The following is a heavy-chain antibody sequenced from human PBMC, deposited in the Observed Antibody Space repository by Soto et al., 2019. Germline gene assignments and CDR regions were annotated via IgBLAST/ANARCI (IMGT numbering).Heavy chain of an antibody. V-gene: IGHV1-8*01. CDR3: ARPHYESFYYYGMNV. J-gene: IGHJ6*02. Sequence: QVQLVQSGAEVKKPGASVKVSCKASGYTFTNYDFYWVRQATGQGLEWMGWMNPNTGNTVYAQKFQGRVSMTRNTSISTAYMELSRLRVEDMAVYYCARPHYESFYYYGMNVWGQGTTVTVSS. CDR2: MNPNTGNT. CDR1: GYTFTNYD. D-gene: IGHD3-3*01.